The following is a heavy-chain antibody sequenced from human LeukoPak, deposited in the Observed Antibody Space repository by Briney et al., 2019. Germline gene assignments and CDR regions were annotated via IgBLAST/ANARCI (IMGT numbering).Heavy chain of an antibody. J-gene: IGHJ4*02. CDR1: GGSFSTYY. V-gene: IGHV4-34*01. Sequence: SETLSLTCAVYGGSFSTYYWSWIRQPPGKGLEWIGEINHSGSTNYNPSLKSRVTISVDTSKNQFSLKLSSVTAADTAVYYCAREIMITFGGVIVSVFDYWGQGTLVTVSS. CDR2: INHSGST. D-gene: IGHD3-16*02. CDR3: AREIMITFGGVIVSVFDY.